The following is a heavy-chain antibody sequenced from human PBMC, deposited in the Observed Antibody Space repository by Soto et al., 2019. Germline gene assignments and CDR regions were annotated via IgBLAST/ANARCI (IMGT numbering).Heavy chain of an antibody. CDR3: TRSIGPSFYSPFAY. CDR1: GFTFDDYA. J-gene: IGHJ4*02. V-gene: IGHV3-9*01. CDR2: ISWNRGTI. D-gene: IGHD2-15*01. Sequence: EVQLVESGGGLVQPGRSLRLSCVASGFTFDDYAFHWVRQAPGKGLEWVSGISWNRGTIGYADSVQGRFTISRDNAKNSLYLQMNSLRGDDTAFYYCTRSIGPSFYSPFAYFGQATPVTVSS.